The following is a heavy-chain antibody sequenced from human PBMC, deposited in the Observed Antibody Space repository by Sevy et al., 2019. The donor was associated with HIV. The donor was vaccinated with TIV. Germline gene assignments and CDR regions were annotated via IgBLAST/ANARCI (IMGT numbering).Heavy chain of an antibody. V-gene: IGHV1-46*01. CDR2: IDPSAGNA. CDR3: VRADPAQPLDS. Sequence: ASVKVSCKASGDTFTNNYMHWVRQAPGQGLEWMGIIDPSAGNASYAQRFQGRVTMTRDTSTNTLYMDLNSLRSEDTAVYYRVRADPAQPLDSWGQGTLVTVSS. CDR1: GDTFTNNY. J-gene: IGHJ4*02.